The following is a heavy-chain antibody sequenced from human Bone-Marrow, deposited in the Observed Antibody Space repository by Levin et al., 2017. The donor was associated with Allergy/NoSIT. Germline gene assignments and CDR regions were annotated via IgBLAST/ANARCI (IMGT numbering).Heavy chain of an antibody. CDR2: IYHNGDT. J-gene: IGHJ4*02. CDR1: GASVNSDLYY. V-gene: IGHV4-61*01. Sequence: SETLSLTCTVSGASVNSDLYYWTWIRQPPGKGLEWIGYIYHNGDTNYNPSLESRVSFSIDTSKNQFSLKLSSLTAADTAVYYCARVYGVVDHFDYWGQGTLVTVSS. D-gene: IGHD3-3*01. CDR3: ARVYGVVDHFDY.